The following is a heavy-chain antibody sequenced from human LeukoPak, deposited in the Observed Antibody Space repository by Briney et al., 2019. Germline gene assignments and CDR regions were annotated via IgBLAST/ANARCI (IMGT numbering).Heavy chain of an antibody. V-gene: IGHV3-74*01. Sequence: PGGSLTLSCAASGFTFSTYWMNWVRQAPGKGLVWVSRINGDGSRKTYADSVKGRFTISRDNAKNTLYLQMNSLRAEDTAVYYCARLREGDYHFDYWGQGTLVTVSS. CDR1: GFTFSTYW. D-gene: IGHD4-17*01. J-gene: IGHJ4*02. CDR3: ARLREGDYHFDY. CDR2: INGDGSRK.